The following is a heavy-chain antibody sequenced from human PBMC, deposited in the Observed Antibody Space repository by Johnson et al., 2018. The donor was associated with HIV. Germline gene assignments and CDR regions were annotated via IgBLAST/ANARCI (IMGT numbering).Heavy chain of an antibody. CDR2: ISYDGSDK. CDR1: GFTFSSYG. CDR3: ASLYYDFWSAYHDVFDI. Sequence: QVQLVESGGGLVQPGGSLRLSCAASGFTFSSYGMHWARQAPGKGLEWVATISYDGSDKYFADSVKGSFTIFRANSKNTLYLQLNSLRAEDTAVYYCASLYYDFWSAYHDVFDIWGQGTMVTVSS. V-gene: IGHV3-30*03. J-gene: IGHJ3*02. D-gene: IGHD3-3*01.